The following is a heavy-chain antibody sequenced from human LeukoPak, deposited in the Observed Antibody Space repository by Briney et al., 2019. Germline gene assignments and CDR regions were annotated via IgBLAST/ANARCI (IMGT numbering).Heavy chain of an antibody. D-gene: IGHD6-13*01. CDR2: ISSSGSTI. V-gene: IGHV3-11*01. CDR3: ARSTIAAAGFFDY. J-gene: IGHJ4*02. CDR1: GFTFSDYY. Sequence: GGSLRLSGAASGFTFSDYYMSWIRQAPGKGLEWVSYISSSGSTIYYADSVKGRFTISRDNAKNSLYLQMNSLRAEDTAVYYCARSTIAAAGFFDYWGQGTLVTVSS.